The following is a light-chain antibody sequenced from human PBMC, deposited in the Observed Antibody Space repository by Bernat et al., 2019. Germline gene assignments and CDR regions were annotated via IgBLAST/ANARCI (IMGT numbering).Light chain of an antibody. CDR3: IQALQSSWT. CDR2: LGS. J-gene: IGKJ1*01. V-gene: IGKV2-28*01. CDR1: QSLLHSNGYNY. Sequence: DLVMTQSPLSLPVTPGEPASISCRSTQSLLHSNGYNYVDWYLQKPGQSPQLLIFLGSYRASGVPDRFSGTGSCTDFTLKISMVEAEDVGVYYCIQALQSSWTFGQGTTVEIK.